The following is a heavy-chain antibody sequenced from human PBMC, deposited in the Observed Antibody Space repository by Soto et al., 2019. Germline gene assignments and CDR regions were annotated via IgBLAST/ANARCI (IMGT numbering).Heavy chain of an antibody. V-gene: IGHV2-5*02. CDR1: GFSPTPRGMG. CDR3: AHDDYYGSGSQTFYFAY. Sequence: GPTLMDPNQTLTLTRTFCGFSPTPRGMGVGWVRQPPGKALECLALIYWDDDKRYNPSLRSKLTITKDTSKNQVVLTMTNVDPVDTATYYCAHDDYYGSGSQTFYFAYWGQGSLVTVSS. D-gene: IGHD3-10*01. J-gene: IGHJ4*02. CDR2: IYWDDDK.